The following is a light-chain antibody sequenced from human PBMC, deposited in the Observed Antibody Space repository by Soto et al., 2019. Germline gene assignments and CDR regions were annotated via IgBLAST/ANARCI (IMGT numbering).Light chain of an antibody. CDR2: GAS. CDR3: QQYGNSPIT. V-gene: IGKV3-20*01. Sequence: ENVLTQSPGTLSLSPGARAPVSCRASQNVNNNYLVWYQQRPGQAPGLLIHGASSRAAGVPDRFTGSGSGTDFTLTINRLEPEDFAVFYCQQYGNSPITFGQGTRLEIK. J-gene: IGKJ5*01. CDR1: QNVNNNY.